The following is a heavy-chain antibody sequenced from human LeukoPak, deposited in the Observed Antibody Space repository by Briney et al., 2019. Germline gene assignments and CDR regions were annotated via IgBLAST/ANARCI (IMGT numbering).Heavy chain of an antibody. CDR1: GYTFTSYY. CDR2: INPSGGST. CDR3: AREMSDSSGYYSKLFDY. V-gene: IGHV1-46*01. D-gene: IGHD3-22*01. J-gene: IGHJ4*02. Sequence: GASVKVSCKASGYTFTSYYMHWVRQAPGQGLEWMGIINPSGGSTSYAQKFQGRVTMTRDTSTSTVYMELSSLRSEDTAVYYCAREMSDSSGYYSKLFDYWGQGTLVTVSS.